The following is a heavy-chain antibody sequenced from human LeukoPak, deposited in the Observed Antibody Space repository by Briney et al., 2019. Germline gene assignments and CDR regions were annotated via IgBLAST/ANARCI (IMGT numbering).Heavy chain of an antibody. CDR1: GYTFTVYY. CDR2: INPNSGGT. J-gene: IGHJ4*02. Sequence: ASVKVSCKASGYTFTVYYMHWVRQAPGQGLEWMGRINPNSGGTNYAQKFQGRVTMTRDTSVSTAYMELSRLRSDDTAVYYCARDHEMVYAIRHWGQGTLVTVSS. CDR3: ARDHEMVYAIRH. D-gene: IGHD2-8*01. V-gene: IGHV1-2*06.